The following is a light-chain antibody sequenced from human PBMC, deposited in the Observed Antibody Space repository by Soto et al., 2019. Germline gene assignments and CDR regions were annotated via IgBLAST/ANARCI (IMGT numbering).Light chain of an antibody. V-gene: IGKV3-11*01. J-gene: IGKJ2*01. CDR3: QQRSNWPRT. CDR2: DES. Sequence: EIVLTQSPATLSLSPGERATLSCRASQSVSSYLAWYQQKPGQAPRLLMYDESTRATGIPARFSGSGSGTDFTLTISSLEPEDFAVYYCQQRSNWPRTFGQGTKLEIK. CDR1: QSVSSY.